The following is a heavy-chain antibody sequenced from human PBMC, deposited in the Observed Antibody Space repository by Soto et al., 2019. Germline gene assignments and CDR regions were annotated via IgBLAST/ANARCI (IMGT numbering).Heavy chain of an antibody. CDR2: IWYDGSNK. D-gene: IGHD3-16*02. V-gene: IGHV3-33*01. Sequence: PGGSLRLSCAASGFTFSSYGMHWVRQAPGKGLEWVAVIWYDGSNKYYADSVKGRFTISRDNSKNTLYLQMNSLRAEDTAVYYCARQARGLHLGELSLPYWGQGTLVTVSS. CDR1: GFTFSSYG. CDR3: ARQARGLHLGELSLPY. J-gene: IGHJ4*02.